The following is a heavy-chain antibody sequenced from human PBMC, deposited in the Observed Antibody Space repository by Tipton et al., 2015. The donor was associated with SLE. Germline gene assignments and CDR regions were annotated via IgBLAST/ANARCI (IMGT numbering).Heavy chain of an antibody. D-gene: IGHD6-19*01. J-gene: IGHJ3*02. CDR2: IYYSGST. CDR3: ARARWYSSGSAMGDAFDI. V-gene: IGHV4-30-4*08. Sequence: TLSLTCTVSGDSISTYYWSWIRQPPGKGLEWIGYIYYSGSTYYNPSLKSRVTISVDTSKNQFSLKLSSVIAADTAVYYCARARWYSSGSAMGDAFDIWGQGTMVTVSS. CDR1: GDSISTYY.